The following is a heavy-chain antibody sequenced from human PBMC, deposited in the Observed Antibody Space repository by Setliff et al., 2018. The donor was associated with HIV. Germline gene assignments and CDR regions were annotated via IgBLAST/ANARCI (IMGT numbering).Heavy chain of an antibody. V-gene: IGHV1-2*02. Sequence: ASVKVSCKASGYTFTGYYMHWVRQAPGQGLEWMGWINPNSGGTNYAQKFQGRVTMTRDTSISTAYMELSSLRSDDTAVYYCARMIVLSASSPPNAFDIWGQGTMVTVS. CDR2: INPNSGGT. J-gene: IGHJ3*02. D-gene: IGHD3-22*01. CDR3: ARMIVLSASSPPNAFDI. CDR1: GYTFTGYY.